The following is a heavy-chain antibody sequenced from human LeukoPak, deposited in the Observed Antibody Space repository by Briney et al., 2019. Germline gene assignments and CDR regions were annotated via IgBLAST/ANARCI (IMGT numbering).Heavy chain of an antibody. CDR3: ATGVANAFTY. Sequence: GSSVKVSCKASGYTFTGYYMHWVRQAPGQGLEWMAWINPDSGDSYIAPKFQGRVTITRDTSISTASMEVSWLTSDDTPVYYCATGVANAFTYWGQGTLVTVSS. CDR1: GYTFTGYY. V-gene: IGHV1-2*02. D-gene: IGHD3-3*01. CDR2: INPDSGDS. J-gene: IGHJ4*02.